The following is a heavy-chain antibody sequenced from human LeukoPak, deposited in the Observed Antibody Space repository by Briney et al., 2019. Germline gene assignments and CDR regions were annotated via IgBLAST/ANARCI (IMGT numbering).Heavy chain of an antibody. V-gene: IGHV3-7*03. Sequence: PGGSLRLSCAASGFTFSRCWMSWVRQAPGKGLEWVANIKQDGSEKYYVDSVKGRFTISRDNAKNSLYLQMNSLKTEDTAVYYCTRHTAVVVPAAIEPGGYYYYYYMDVWGKGTTVTVSS. CDR1: GFTFSRCW. CDR3: TRHTAVVVPAAIEPGGYYYYYYMDV. J-gene: IGHJ6*03. D-gene: IGHD2-2*02. CDR2: IKQDGSEK.